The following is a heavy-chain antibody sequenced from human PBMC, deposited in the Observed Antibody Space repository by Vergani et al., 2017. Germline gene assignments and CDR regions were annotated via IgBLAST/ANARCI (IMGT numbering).Heavy chain of an antibody. CDR1: GGSFSGYY. V-gene: IGHV4-34*01. D-gene: IGHD4-17*01. CDR2: INHSGST. Sequence: QVQLPQWGAGLLKPSETLSLPCAVYGGSFSGYYWSWIRQPPGKGLEWIGEINHSGSTNYNPSLKSRVTISVATSKNQFSLKRRSVTASDTAVYYCARGSVTPVSLDYWGQGTLVTVSS. J-gene: IGHJ4*02. CDR3: ARGSVTPVSLDY.